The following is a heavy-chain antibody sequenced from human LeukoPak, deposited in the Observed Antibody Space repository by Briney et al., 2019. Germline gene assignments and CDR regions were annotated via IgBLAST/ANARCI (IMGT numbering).Heavy chain of an antibody. V-gene: IGHV3-53*01. CDR3: ARGRRDGYNPRGYYFDY. CDR2: IYSGGST. D-gene: IGHD5-24*01. CDR1: GFTVSSNY. Sequence: GGSLRLSCAASGFTVSSNYMSWVRQAPGKGLEWVSVIYSGGSTYYADSVKGRFTISRDNSKNTLYLQMNSPRAEDTAVYYCARGRRDGYNPRGYYFDYWGQGTLVTVSS. J-gene: IGHJ4*02.